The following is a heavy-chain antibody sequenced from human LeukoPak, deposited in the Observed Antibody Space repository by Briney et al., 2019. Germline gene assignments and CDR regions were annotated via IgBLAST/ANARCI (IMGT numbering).Heavy chain of an antibody. CDR3: ARDLNWYGSGSYPLYYFDY. CDR1: GYTFTGYY. V-gene: IGHV1-2*02. Sequence: ASVKVSCKASGYTFTGYYMHWVRQAPGQGLEWMGWINPNSGGTNYAQKFQGRVTMTRDTSISTAYMELSRLRSDDTAVYYCARDLNWYGSGSYPLYYFDYWGQGTLVTVSS. J-gene: IGHJ4*02. D-gene: IGHD3-10*01. CDR2: INPNSGGT.